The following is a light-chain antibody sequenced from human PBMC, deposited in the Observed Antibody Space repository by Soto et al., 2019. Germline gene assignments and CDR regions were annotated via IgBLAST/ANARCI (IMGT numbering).Light chain of an antibody. V-gene: IGKV3-20*01. CDR2: GAS. Sequence: EIVLTQSPGPLSLSPGERATLSCRASQSVTSNYLAWYQQRPGQAPRLLIYGASIRATGIPDRFSGSGSGTDFTLTISRLEPEDFAVYYCQQYGSSPWTFGQGTKVEIK. CDR3: QQYGSSPWT. CDR1: QSVTSNY. J-gene: IGKJ1*01.